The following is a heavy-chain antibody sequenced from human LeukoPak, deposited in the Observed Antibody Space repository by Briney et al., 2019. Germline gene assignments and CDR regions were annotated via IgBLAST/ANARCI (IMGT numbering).Heavy chain of an antibody. V-gene: IGHV3-53*01. CDR1: GFTVSTNY. J-gene: IGHJ6*04. D-gene: IGHD3-10*02. CDR2: IYTGGTT. Sequence: GGSLRLSCAASGFTVSTNYMSWVRQAPGKGLEWVSVIYTGGTTYYADSVKGRFTISRDNAKNSLYLQMNSLRAEDTAVYYCAELGITMIGGVWGKGTTVTISS. CDR3: AELGITMIGGV.